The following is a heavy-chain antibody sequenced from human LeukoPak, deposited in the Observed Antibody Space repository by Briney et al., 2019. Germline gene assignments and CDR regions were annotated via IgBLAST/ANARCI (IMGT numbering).Heavy chain of an antibody. CDR3: AKGARGSYYSAFDI. Sequence: GGSLRLSCAAAGFTFSSYSMNWVRQAPGKGLEWVSYISSSSSTIYYADSVKGRFTISRDNSKNTLYLQMNSLRAEDTAVYYCAKGARGSYYSAFDIWGQGTMVTVSS. CDR1: GFTFSSYS. V-gene: IGHV3-48*01. CDR2: ISSSSSTI. J-gene: IGHJ3*02. D-gene: IGHD1-26*01.